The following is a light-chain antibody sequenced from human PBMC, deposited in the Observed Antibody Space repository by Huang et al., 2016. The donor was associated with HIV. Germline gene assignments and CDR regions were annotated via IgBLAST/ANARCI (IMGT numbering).Light chain of an antibody. Sequence: DIVMTQSPDSLAVSLGERATINCKSSQSLLYSSNNKKELAWYQQKPGQPPKLLIYWASTREAGVPDRFSGSGSGTDFTLTISSVQAEDVAVYYCQQYYSTPLTFGGGTKVEIK. CDR2: WAS. V-gene: IGKV4-1*01. CDR3: QQYYSTPLT. J-gene: IGKJ4*01. CDR1: QSLLYSSNNKKE.